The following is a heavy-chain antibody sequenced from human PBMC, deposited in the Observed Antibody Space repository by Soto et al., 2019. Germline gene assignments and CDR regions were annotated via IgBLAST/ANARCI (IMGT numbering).Heavy chain of an antibody. D-gene: IGHD6-19*01. CDR1: GFAFSVSG. J-gene: IGHJ4*02. V-gene: IGHV3-48*02. CDR2: ITGSSDRI. Sequence: EVQLVESGGGWVQPGGSLGLSCAASGFAFSVSGMNWVRQAPGKGLDWVSYITGSSDRILFADSVKGRFTVSRDNAKNSLYLQMNSLRDEDTGITYCTTSNGHMNHWGQGTLVSVSS. CDR3: TTSNGHMNH.